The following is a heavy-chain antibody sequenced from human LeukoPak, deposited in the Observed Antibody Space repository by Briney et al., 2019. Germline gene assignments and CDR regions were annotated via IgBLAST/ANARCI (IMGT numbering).Heavy chain of an antibody. D-gene: IGHD6-13*01. Sequence: GGSLRLSCAASGFTFSNYAMSWVRQAPGKGLEWVSAISGSGGSTYYADSVKGRFTISRDNSKNTLYLQMNSLRAEDTAVYYCAKDLSATAGAEYFQHWGQGTLVTVSS. CDR3: AKDLSATAGAEYFQH. J-gene: IGHJ1*01. CDR1: GFTFSNYA. CDR2: ISGSGGST. V-gene: IGHV3-23*01.